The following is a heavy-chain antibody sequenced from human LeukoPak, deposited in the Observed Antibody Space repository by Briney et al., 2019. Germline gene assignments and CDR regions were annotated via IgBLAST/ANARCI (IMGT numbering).Heavy chain of an antibody. CDR2: INPNSGGT. CDR3: ARTIFWSGYPYFDY. J-gene: IGHJ4*02. V-gene: IGHV1-2*02. Sequence: EASVKVSCKASGYTFTGYYTHWVRQAPGQGLEWMGWINPNSGGTNYAQTFQGRVTMTRDTSISTAYMELSRLRSDDTAVYYCARTIFWSGYPYFDYWGQGTLVTVSS. CDR1: GYTFTGYY. D-gene: IGHD3-3*01.